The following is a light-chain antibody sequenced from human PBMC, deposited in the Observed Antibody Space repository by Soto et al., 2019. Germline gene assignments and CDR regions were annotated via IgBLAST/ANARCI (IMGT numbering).Light chain of an antibody. CDR1: SSDVGGYNS. CDR3: NSYRHSTTLV. V-gene: IGLV2-14*01. J-gene: IGLJ1*01. CDR2: EVS. Sequence: QSVLTQPASVSGSPGQSITISCTGTSSDVGGYNSVSWFQQHPSKAPKLIIYEVSHRPSGVSIRFSGSKSGSTASLTISGPQAEDEADYYCNSYRHSTTLVFGTGSKVTVL.